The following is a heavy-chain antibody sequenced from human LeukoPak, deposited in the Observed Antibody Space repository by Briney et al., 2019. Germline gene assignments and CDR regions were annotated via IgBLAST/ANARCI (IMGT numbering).Heavy chain of an antibody. CDR3: ARDGSGGYSGYDYPYYFDY. J-gene: IGHJ4*02. D-gene: IGHD5-12*01. CDR1: GGTFSSYA. V-gene: IGHV1-69*05. Sequence: GASVKVSCKASGGTFSSYAISWVRQAPGQGLEWMGGIIPIFGTANYAQKFQGRVTITTDESTSTAYMELSSLRSEDTAVYYCARDGSGGYSGYDYPYYFDYWGQGTLVTVSS. CDR2: IIPIFGTA.